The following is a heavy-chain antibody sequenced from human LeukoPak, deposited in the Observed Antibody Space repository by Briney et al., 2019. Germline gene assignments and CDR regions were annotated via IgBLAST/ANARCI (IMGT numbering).Heavy chain of an antibody. D-gene: IGHD4-17*01. CDR3: TYGDYPLTY. J-gene: IGHJ4*02. V-gene: IGHV3-66*01. CDR1: GFTVSSHY. Sequence: PGGSLRLSCAAFGFTVSSHYMTWVRQAPGKGPEWISLIYSNGDTRYADSVKGRFTFSRDNSKNTLYLQMNSLRAEDTAVYYCTYGDYPLTYWGQGTLVSVSS. CDR2: IYSNGDT.